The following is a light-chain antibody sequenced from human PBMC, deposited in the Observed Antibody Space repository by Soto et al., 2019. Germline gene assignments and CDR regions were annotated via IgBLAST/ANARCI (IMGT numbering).Light chain of an antibody. CDR1: QSISNY. V-gene: IGKV1-39*01. CDR3: QQSYSIPIT. J-gene: IGKJ5*01. Sequence: DIKMTQSPSSLSASVGDRVTITCRASQSISNYLQWYQQKPSQAPKLLVYAASSLHSGVPSRFSGSGSGTDFTLTIDSLQPEDFATYYCQQSYSIPITFGQGTRLEIK. CDR2: AAS.